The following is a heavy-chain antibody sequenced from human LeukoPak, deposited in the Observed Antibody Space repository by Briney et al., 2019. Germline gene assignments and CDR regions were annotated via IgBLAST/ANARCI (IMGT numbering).Heavy chain of an antibody. Sequence: SETLSLTCTVPGGSISSYYWSWIRQPPGKGLEWIGYIYYSGSTNYNPSLKSRVTISVDTSKNQFSLKLSSVTAADTALYYCARLITVTPDYYFDYWGQGTLVAVSS. J-gene: IGHJ4*02. CDR2: IYYSGST. V-gene: IGHV4-59*01. CDR3: ARLITVTPDYYFDY. D-gene: IGHD4-17*01. CDR1: GGSISSYY.